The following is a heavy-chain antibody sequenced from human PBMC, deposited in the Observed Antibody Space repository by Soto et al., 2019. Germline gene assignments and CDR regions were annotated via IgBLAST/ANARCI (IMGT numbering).Heavy chain of an antibody. V-gene: IGHV2-70*01. CDR2: IDWDDDK. J-gene: IGHJ3*02. CDR1: GFSLSTSGMC. D-gene: IGHD4-4*01. Sequence: SGPTLVNPTQTLTLTCTFSGFSLSTSGMCVSWIRQPPGKALEWLALIDWDDDKYYSTSLKTRLTISKDTYKNQVVLTMTNMDHVDTATSYCARGRRDGYNNDAFDIWGQETMVTVSS. CDR3: ARGRRDGYNNDAFDI.